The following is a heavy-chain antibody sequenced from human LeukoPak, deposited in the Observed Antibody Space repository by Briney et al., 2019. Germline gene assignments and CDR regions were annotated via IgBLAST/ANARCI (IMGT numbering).Heavy chain of an antibody. J-gene: IGHJ5*02. D-gene: IGHD2-2*01. Sequence: ASVKVSCKASGGTFSSYAISWVRQAPGQGLEWVGGIIPIFGTANYAQKFQGRVTITTDESTSTAYMELSSLRSEDTAVYYCARVVPAAANWFDPWGQGTLVTVSS. CDR1: GGTFSSYA. CDR3: ARVVPAAANWFDP. CDR2: IIPIFGTA. V-gene: IGHV1-69*05.